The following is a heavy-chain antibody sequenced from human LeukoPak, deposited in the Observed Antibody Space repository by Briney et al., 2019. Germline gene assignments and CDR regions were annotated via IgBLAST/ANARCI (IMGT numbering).Heavy chain of an antibody. J-gene: IGHJ4*02. D-gene: IGHD3-22*01. CDR2: ISGDGGST. Sequence: PGGSLRLSCAASGFTFDDYAMHWVRQAPGKGLEWVSLISGDGGSTYYADSVKGRFTISRDNSKNSLYLQMNSLRTEDTALYYCAKDGYSKRYYYDSSGYYFGYWGQGTLVTVSS. V-gene: IGHV3-43*02. CDR1: GFTFDDYA. CDR3: AKDGYSKRYYYDSSGYYFGY.